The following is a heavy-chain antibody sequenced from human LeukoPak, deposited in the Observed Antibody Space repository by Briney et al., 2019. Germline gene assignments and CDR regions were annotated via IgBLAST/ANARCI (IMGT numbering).Heavy chain of an antibody. Sequence: GRSLRLSCAASGFTFDDYAMHWVRQAPGKGLEWVSGISWNSGSIGYADSVKGRFTISRDNAKNSLYLQMNSLRAEDTALYYCAKGNDFWSGYPDYFDYWGQGTLVTVSS. CDR2: ISWNSGSI. V-gene: IGHV3-9*01. CDR3: AKGNDFWSGYPDYFDY. D-gene: IGHD3-3*01. CDR1: GFTFDDYA. J-gene: IGHJ4*02.